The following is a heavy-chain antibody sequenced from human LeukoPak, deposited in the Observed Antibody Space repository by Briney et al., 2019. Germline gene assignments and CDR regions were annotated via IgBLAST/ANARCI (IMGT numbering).Heavy chain of an antibody. Sequence: GGSLRLSCAASGFTFSSYGMHWVRQAPAKGLEWVAVISYDGGDKYYADSVEGRFTISRDNSKNTLYLQMNSLRAEDTAVYYCANQDGVWGQGTLVTVSS. CDR3: ANQDGV. CDR2: ISYDGGDK. CDR1: GFTFSSYG. D-gene: IGHD4-17*01. V-gene: IGHV3-30*18. J-gene: IGHJ4*02.